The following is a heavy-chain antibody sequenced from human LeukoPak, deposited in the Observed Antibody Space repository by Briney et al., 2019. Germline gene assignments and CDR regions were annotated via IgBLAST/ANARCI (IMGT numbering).Heavy chain of an antibody. Sequence: GGSLRLSCAASGFTFSNYWMSWVRQAPGKGLEWVANIKQDGSEKNYVDSVKGRFTISRDNAKNSLYLQMNSLRVEDTAVYYCARETAYYPLDYWGQGTLVAVSS. D-gene: IGHD3-22*01. CDR2: IKQDGSEK. CDR1: GFTFSNYW. J-gene: IGHJ4*02. CDR3: ARETAYYPLDY. V-gene: IGHV3-7*01.